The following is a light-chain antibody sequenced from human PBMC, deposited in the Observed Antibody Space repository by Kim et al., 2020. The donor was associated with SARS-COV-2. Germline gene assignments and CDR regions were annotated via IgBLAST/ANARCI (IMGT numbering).Light chain of an antibody. Sequence: PGKTARITCGGNNIGSTSVHWYQQKPGQAPVLVIYYDSDRPSGIPERFSGSNSGNTATLTISRVDAGDEADYYCQVWDSSSDHWVFGGGTQLTVL. CDR2: YDS. J-gene: IGLJ3*02. CDR3: QVWDSSSDHWV. CDR1: NIGSTS. V-gene: IGLV3-21*04.